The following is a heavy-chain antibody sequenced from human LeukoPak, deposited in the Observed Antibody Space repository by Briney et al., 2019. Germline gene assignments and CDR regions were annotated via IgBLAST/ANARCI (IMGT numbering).Heavy chain of an antibody. CDR3: ARYRFVVGATDSFDM. V-gene: IGHV3-21*01. Sequence: GGSLRLSCAASGFTFSSYAMSWVRQAPGKGLEWVSAISGSGSYIYYADSVKGRFTISRDNAKNSLYLQMNSRRAEDTAVYYCARYRFVVGATDSFDMWGQGTTVTVSS. CDR2: ISGSGSYI. D-gene: IGHD1-26*01. J-gene: IGHJ3*02. CDR1: GFTFSSYA.